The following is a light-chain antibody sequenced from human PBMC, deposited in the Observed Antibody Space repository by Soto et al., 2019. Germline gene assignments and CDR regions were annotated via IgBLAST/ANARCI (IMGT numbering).Light chain of an antibody. Sequence: EIVLTQSPGTLSLSPGERATLSCRASQSVSSTYLAWYQQKPGQAPRLLIYGASSRATGIPDRFSGSASGTDFTLTINRLEPADFAIYYCQQYGDSRTFGQGTKLEIK. CDR2: GAS. J-gene: IGKJ2*01. V-gene: IGKV3-20*01. CDR3: QQYGDSRT. CDR1: QSVSSTY.